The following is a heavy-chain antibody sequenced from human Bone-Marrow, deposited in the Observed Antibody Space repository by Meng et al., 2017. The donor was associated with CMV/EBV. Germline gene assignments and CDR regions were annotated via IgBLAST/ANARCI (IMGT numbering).Heavy chain of an antibody. D-gene: IGHD3-3*01. CDR3: ARESIGDRHYDFWSGYYTGMSYYYYGMDV. V-gene: IGHV1-2*02. CDR2: INPNSGGT. Sequence: ASVKVSCKASGYTFTGYYMHWVRQAPGQGLEWMGWINPNSGGTNYAQKFQGRVTMTRDTSISTAYMELRSLRSDDTAVYYCARESIGDRHYDFWSGYYTGMSYYYYGMDVWGQGTTVTVSS. CDR1: GYTFTGYY. J-gene: IGHJ6*02.